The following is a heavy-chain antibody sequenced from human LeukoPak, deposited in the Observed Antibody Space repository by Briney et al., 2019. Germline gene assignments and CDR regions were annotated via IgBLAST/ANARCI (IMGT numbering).Heavy chain of an antibody. Sequence: GGSLRLSCAASGFTFRSYGMHWVRQAPGKGLDWGAVTSNDGSKKYYEDPVKGRFTISRDNAKSTLYLQVNSMRAEDTAVYYCARGTGSSSGWYAYWGQGTLVTVSS. CDR2: TSNDGSKK. CDR1: GFTFRSYG. D-gene: IGHD6-19*01. J-gene: IGHJ4*02. CDR3: ARGTGSSSGWYAY. V-gene: IGHV3-30*03.